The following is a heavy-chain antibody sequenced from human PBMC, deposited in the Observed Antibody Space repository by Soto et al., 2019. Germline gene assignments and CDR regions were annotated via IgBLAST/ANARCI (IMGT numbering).Heavy chain of an antibody. V-gene: IGHV1-69*13. CDR2: IIPVFGTT. CDR1: GGLFSSFA. Sequence: ASVKVSCKDSGGLFSSFAISWVRRAPGQGLEWMGGIIPVFGTTNYAQKFQGRVTITADESTNTAYMELSSLTSDDTAMYYCARGGGPYVWFNEFWGQGTQVTVSS. CDR3: ARGGGPYVWFNEF. D-gene: IGHD3-16*01. J-gene: IGHJ4*02.